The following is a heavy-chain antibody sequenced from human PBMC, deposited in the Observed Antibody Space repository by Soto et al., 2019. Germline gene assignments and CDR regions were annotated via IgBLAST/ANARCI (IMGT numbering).Heavy chain of an antibody. CDR3: ARASSWFVPDY. D-gene: IGHD6-13*01. Sequence: QVQLVQSGAEVKKPGASVKVSCKASGYTFTTYAMHWVRQAPGQRLEWMVWINAGNGNTKYSQKFQGRVTITMDTSASTAYMELSSLRSDDTAVYCCARASSWFVPDYWGQGTLVTVSS. V-gene: IGHV1-3*01. J-gene: IGHJ4*02. CDR2: INAGNGNT. CDR1: GYTFTTYA.